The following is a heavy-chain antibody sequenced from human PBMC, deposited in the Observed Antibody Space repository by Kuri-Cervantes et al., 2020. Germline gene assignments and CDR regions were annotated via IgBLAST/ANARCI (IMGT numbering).Heavy chain of an antibody. CDR2: ISGSGGST. J-gene: IGHJ6*02. Sequence: GGSLRLSCAASGFTFSSYAMSWVRQAPGKGLEWVSAISGSGGSTYYADSVKGRFTISRDNAKNSLYLQMNSLRAEDTAVYYCARDSVYYDSSGYYVYYGMDAWGQGTTVTVSS. V-gene: IGHV3-23*01. D-gene: IGHD3-22*01. CDR1: GFTFSSYA. CDR3: ARDSVYYDSSGYYVYYGMDA.